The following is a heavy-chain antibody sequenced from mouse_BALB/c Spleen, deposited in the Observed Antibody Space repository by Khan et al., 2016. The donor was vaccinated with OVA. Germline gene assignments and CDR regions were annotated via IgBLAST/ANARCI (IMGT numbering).Heavy chain of an antibody. CDR3: ASHLTGSFAY. D-gene: IGHD4-1*01. V-gene: IGHV5-6*01. J-gene: IGHJ3*01. CDR2: ISSGGDYT. Sequence: EVELVESGGDLVKPGGSLKLSCAASGFTFSSYSMSWVRQTPDKRLEWVATISSGGDYTYYPDNVKGRFTISRDNAKNTLYLQMSSLKSEDTAMXSCASHLTGSFAYWGPGTLVTVSA. CDR1: GFTFSSYS.